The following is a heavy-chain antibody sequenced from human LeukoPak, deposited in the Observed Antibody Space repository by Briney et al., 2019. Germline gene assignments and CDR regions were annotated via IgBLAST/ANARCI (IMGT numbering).Heavy chain of an antibody. D-gene: IGHD6-19*01. V-gene: IGHV1-18*01. CDR3: ARDSPAVAGANFDY. J-gene: IGHJ4*02. CDR1: GYTFTSYG. Sequence: ASVKVSCKASGYTFTSYGISWVRQAPGQGLEWMRWISAYNGNTNYAQKLQGRVTMTTDTSTGTAYMELRSLRSDDTAVYYCARDSPAVAGANFDYWGQGTLVTVSS. CDR2: ISAYNGNT.